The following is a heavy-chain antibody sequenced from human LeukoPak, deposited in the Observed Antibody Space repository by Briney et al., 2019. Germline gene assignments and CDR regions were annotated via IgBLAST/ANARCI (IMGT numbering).Heavy chain of an antibody. CDR2: IKQDGSEK. V-gene: IGHV3-7*01. CDR3: AGYYSSIYGMDV. D-gene: IGHD3-3*01. CDR1: GFTFSTYW. J-gene: IGHJ6*02. Sequence: GGSLRLSCAASGFTFSTYWMSWVRQAPGKGLEWVANIKQDGSEKYYVDSVKGRFTISRDNAKNSLYLQMNTLRPEDTAVYYCAGYYSSIYGMDVWGQGTSVTVSS.